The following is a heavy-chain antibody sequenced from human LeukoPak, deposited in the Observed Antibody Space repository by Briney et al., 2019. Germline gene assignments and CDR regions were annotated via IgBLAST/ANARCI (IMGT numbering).Heavy chain of an antibody. CDR3: ARDTFGAFDY. CDR1: GGTFSSYA. Sequence: GASVKVSCKASGGTFSSYAISWVRQAPGQGLEWMGWISAYNGNTNYAQKLQGRVTMTTDTSTSTAYMELRSLRSDDTAVYYCARDTFGAFDYWGQGTLVTVSS. J-gene: IGHJ4*02. CDR2: ISAYNGNT. D-gene: IGHD3-10*01. V-gene: IGHV1-18*01.